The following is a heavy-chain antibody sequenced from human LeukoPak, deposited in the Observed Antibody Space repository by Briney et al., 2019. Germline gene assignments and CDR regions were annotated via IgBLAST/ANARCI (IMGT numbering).Heavy chain of an antibody. V-gene: IGHV1-2*02. Sequence: ASVKVSCKASGYTFTGYYMYWVRQAPGQGLEWTGWISPNSGGTNFAQKFQGRVTMTRDTSISTAFMVLSGLRSDDTAVYYCARELYSGSYYVAYWGQGTLVTVSS. J-gene: IGHJ4*02. CDR1: GYTFTGYY. CDR2: ISPNSGGT. CDR3: ARELYSGSYYVAY. D-gene: IGHD1-26*01.